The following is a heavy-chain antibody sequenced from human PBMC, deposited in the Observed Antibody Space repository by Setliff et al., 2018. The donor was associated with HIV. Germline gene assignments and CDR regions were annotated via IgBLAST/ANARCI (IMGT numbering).Heavy chain of an antibody. CDR3: AKDGISGGAYPPYYFDY. Sequence: GGSLRPSCAALGSPFNTYAMSWVRQAPGKGLEWVSVISGSGGSTFYADSVKGRFTISGDNSKNTLYLQMNRLRVEDTAVYYCAKDGISGGAYPPYYFDYWGHGTLVTVSS. J-gene: IGHJ4*01. CDR2: ISGSGGST. D-gene: IGHD2-15*01. V-gene: IGHV3-23*01. CDR1: GSPFNTYA.